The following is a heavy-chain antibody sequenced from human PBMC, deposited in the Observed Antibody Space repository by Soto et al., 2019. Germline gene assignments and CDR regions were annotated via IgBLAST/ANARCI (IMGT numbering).Heavy chain of an antibody. J-gene: IGHJ3*02. CDR2: IWYDGSNK. CDR1: GFTFSSYG. Sequence: QVQLVESGGGVVQPGRSLRLSCAASGFTFSSYGMHWVRQAPGKGLEWVAVIWYDGSNKYYADSVKGRFTISRDNSKNTLYLPMNSRRAEDTVVYYCDSSSGAFDIWGQGTMVTVSS. V-gene: IGHV3-33*01. CDR3: DSSSGAFDI. D-gene: IGHD6-6*01.